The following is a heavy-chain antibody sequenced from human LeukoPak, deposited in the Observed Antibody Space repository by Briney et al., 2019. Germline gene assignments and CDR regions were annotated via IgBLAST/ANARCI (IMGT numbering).Heavy chain of an antibody. CDR3: ARDIVVVVAATWEYNWFDP. CDR1: GYTFTSYG. J-gene: IGHJ5*02. V-gene: IGHV1-18*01. D-gene: IGHD2-15*01. Sequence: SVKVSCKASGYTFTSYGISWVRQAPGQGLEWMEWISAYNGNTNYAQKLQGRVTMTTDTSTSTAYMELRSLRSDDTAVYYCARDIVVVVAATWEYNWFDPWGQGTLVTVSS. CDR2: ISAYNGNT.